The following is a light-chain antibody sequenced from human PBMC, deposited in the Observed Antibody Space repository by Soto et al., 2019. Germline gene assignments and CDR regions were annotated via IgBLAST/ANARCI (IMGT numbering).Light chain of an antibody. CDR1: SSNIGHHY. J-gene: IGLJ1*01. V-gene: IGLV1-51*01. CDR3: GGWDSSLSADV. CDR2: DYN. Sequence: QSVLTQPHAVSAAPGQKVTISGLGNSSNIGHHYVSWYQQLRGTALKLLIYDYNNRPSGFPDRFPDYLSGTSATLGITGLQTGDEADYYGGGWDSSLSADVFRTGTKVTGL.